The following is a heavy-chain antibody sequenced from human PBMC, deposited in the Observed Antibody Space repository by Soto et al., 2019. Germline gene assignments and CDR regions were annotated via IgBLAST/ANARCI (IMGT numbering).Heavy chain of an antibody. J-gene: IGHJ3*01. CDR3: ARLRRDWGDAFDL. V-gene: IGHV1-69*01. Sequence: QVQLVQSGADVKKPGSSVKVSCKTSGGPFGSSAISWVRQAPTQGLEWMGEIIPAFDKANYAQHFQGRLTITADEPKGTVFMQLSSLRSEDTAVYFCARLRRDWGDAFDLWGLGTFVTVSS. D-gene: IGHD3-16*01. CDR2: IIPAFDKA. CDR1: GGPFGSSA.